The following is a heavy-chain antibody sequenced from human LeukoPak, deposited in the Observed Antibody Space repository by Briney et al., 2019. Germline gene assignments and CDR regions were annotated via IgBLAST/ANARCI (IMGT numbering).Heavy chain of an antibody. D-gene: IGHD3-10*01. J-gene: IGHJ4*02. V-gene: IGHV1-2*02. Sequence: ASVKVSCKASGYTFSGTGWYLYWLRQAPGQGLECMGWIYPNNGATAYAQKFQGRVAMTRDTSITTAYMELSRLRPDDTAVYYCARDGAGQMVDFDYWGQGTLVTVSS. CDR3: ARDGAGQMVDFDY. CDR2: IYPNNGAT. CDR1: GYTFSGTGWY.